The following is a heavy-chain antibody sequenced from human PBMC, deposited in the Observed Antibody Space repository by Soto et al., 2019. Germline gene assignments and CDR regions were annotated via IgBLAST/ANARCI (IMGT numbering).Heavy chain of an antibody. CDR3: ARLPMYYFDY. CDR1: GGSFSGFY. J-gene: IGHJ4*02. CDR2: IYHSGGN. V-gene: IGHV4-34*01. Sequence: SETLSLTCVVTGGSFSGFYWSWFRQPPGKGLEWIGEIYHSGGNSYNPSLKSRVTISVDKSKDQFSLKLSSVTAADTAVYYCARLPMYYFDYWGQGTLVTVSS.